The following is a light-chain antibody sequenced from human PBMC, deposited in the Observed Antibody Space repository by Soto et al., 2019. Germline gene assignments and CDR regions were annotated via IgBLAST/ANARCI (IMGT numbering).Light chain of an antibody. CDR1: ERISHS. J-gene: IGKJ5*01. Sequence: DIVLTQSPATLSLSPGNRVTLSCRANERISHSLAWYQQRPGQAPRILIYDASFRATGIPERVSGSGSGTDFPLSISSLEPEDFAVYYGHLSQQRSSWPPIASGQGTRLDLK. CDR3: HLSQQRSSWPPIA. CDR2: DAS. V-gene: IGKV3-11*01.